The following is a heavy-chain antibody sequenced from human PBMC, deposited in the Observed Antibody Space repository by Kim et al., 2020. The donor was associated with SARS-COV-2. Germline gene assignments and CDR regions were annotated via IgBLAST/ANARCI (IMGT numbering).Heavy chain of an antibody. CDR1: GYTFTSYA. Sequence: ASVKVSCKASGYTFTSYAMHWVRQAPGQRLEWMGWINAGNGNTKYSQKFQGRVTITRDTSASTAYMELSSLRSEDTAVYYCARDEGITIFGVVIYYGMDVWGQGTTVTVSS. CDR2: INAGNGNT. CDR3: ARDEGITIFGVVIYYGMDV. V-gene: IGHV1-3*01. J-gene: IGHJ6*02. D-gene: IGHD3-3*01.